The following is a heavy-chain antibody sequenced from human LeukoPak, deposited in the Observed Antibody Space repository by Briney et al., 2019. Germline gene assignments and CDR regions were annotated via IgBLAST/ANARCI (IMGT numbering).Heavy chain of an antibody. CDR2: VSGSGDGT. Sequence: GGSLRPSCAASGFTFTSYAMGWVRQAPGKGLEWVSSVSGSGDGTYYADSVKGRFTISRDNSKKTLDLHMDSLRAEDTAVYYCAKGRLGGNYGDYAVDYWGQGTMVTVSS. CDR3: AKGRLGGNYGDYAVDY. CDR1: GFTFTSYA. J-gene: IGHJ4*02. D-gene: IGHD4-17*01. V-gene: IGHV3-23*01.